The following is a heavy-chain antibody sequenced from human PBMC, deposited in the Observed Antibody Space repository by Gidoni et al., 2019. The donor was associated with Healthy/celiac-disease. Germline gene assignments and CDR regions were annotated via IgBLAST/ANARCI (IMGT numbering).Heavy chain of an antibody. Sequence: QVQLVQSGAEVKKPGASVKVSCKASGYTFTSYGLSWVRQAPGQGLEWMGWISAYNGNTNYAQKLQGRVTMTTDTSTSTAYRELRSLRSDDTAVYYCAREGITIFGVSMGMDYYYYGMDVWGQGTTVTVSS. D-gene: IGHD3-3*01. V-gene: IGHV1-18*01. CDR2: ISAYNGNT. CDR3: AREGITIFGVSMGMDYYYYGMDV. J-gene: IGHJ6*02. CDR1: GYTFTSYG.